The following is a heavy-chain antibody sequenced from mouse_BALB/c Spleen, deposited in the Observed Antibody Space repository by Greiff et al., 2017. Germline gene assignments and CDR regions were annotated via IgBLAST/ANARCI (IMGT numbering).Heavy chain of an antibody. J-gene: IGHJ4*01. Sequence: EVNVVESGGDLVKPGGSLTLSCAASGFTFSSYGMSWVRQTPDKRLEWVATISSGGSYTYYPDSVKGRFTISRDNAKNTLYLQMSSLKSEDTAMYDCARQGITTGDYYAMDYWGQGTSVTVSS. CDR1: GFTFSSYG. CDR3: ARQGITTGDYYAMDY. D-gene: IGHD2-4*01. CDR2: ISSGGSYT. V-gene: IGHV5-6*01.